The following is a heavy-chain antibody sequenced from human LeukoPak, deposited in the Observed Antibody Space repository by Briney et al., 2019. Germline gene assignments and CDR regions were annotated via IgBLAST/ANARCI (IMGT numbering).Heavy chain of an antibody. CDR2: IYNSGTT. D-gene: IGHD6-19*01. CDR3: ARHMILVAGTGSFDY. V-gene: IGHV4-59*08. Sequence: SETLSLTCTVSGGSISSYYWSWIRQPPGKGLEWIGYIYNSGTTKYNPSLMSRVTISVDTSKNQFSLKLSSVTAADTAVYYCARHMILVAGTGSFDYWGRGSLVTVSS. J-gene: IGHJ4*02. CDR1: GGSISSYY.